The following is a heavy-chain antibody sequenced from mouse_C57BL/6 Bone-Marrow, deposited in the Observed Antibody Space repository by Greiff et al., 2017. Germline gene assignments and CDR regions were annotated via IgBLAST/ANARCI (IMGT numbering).Heavy chain of an antibody. D-gene: IGHD3-3*01. J-gene: IGHJ4*01. CDR2: IYPGSGST. CDR1: GYTFTSYW. CDR3: ARGDSRLEDYYAMDY. V-gene: IGHV1-55*01. Sequence: QVHVKQPGAELVKPGASVKMSCKASGYTFTSYWITWVTQRPGQGLEWIGYIYPGSGSTNYNEKFKSKATLTVDTSSSTAYMQLSSLKSEDSAVYYCARGDSRLEDYYAMDYWGQGTSVTVSS.